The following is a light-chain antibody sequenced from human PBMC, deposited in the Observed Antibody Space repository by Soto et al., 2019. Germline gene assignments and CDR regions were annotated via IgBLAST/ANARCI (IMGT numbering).Light chain of an antibody. CDR3: QQYGSYSRT. Sequence: DIQMTQSPSTLSGSVGDRVTITCRASQTISSWLAWYQQKPGKAPKLLIYKASTLKSGVPARFSGSGSATDFTLSISSLQPDDFATYYCQQYGSYSRTFGQGTKVDIK. J-gene: IGKJ1*01. V-gene: IGKV1-5*03. CDR2: KAS. CDR1: QTISSW.